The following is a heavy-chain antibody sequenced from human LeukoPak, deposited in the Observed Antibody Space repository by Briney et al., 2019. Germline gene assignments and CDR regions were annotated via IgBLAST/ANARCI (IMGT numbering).Heavy chain of an antibody. CDR1: GFTFSSYG. Sequence: PGGSLRLSCAASGFTFSSYGMRWVRQAPGKGLEWVAVISYDGSNKYYAYSLNGRFTISTDNSKNTLYLQMNSLRAEDTAVYYCAKVYPRYCSGGSCYGIPGYWGQGTLVTVSS. CDR3: AKVYPRYCSGGSCYGIPGY. CDR2: ISYDGSNK. V-gene: IGHV3-30*18. J-gene: IGHJ4*02. D-gene: IGHD2-15*01.